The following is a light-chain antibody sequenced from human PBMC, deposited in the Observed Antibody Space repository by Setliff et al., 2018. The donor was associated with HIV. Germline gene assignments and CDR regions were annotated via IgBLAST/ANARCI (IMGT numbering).Light chain of an antibody. J-gene: IGLJ1*01. CDR2: DVI. Sequence: QAVVTQPASVSGTPGQAITISCTGSSSDIGTYDRVSWYQQRPDGGPRLIIYDVIPRPSGVPHRFSGSKSGNTASLTISGLQTEDEADYYCMSYLSTNSYVFGTGTKVTVL. V-gene: IGLV2-14*03. CDR3: MSYLSTNSYV. CDR1: SSDIGTYDR.